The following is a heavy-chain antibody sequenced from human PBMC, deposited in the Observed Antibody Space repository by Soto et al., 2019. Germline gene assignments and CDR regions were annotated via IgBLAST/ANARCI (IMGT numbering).Heavy chain of an antibody. CDR3: ARDLDDRGSQYYFDW. J-gene: IGHJ4*02. CDR1: GFNFNNYN. CDR2: ISNRNNYI. D-gene: IGHD3-10*01. V-gene: IGHV3-21*01. Sequence: PGGSLILSCAASGFNFNNYNMNWVRQAPGKGLEWVSSISNRNNYIYYADSVKGRFTISRDNAKNSLYLQMNSLRADDTAVYYCARDLDDRGSQYYFDWWGQGTLVTVSS.